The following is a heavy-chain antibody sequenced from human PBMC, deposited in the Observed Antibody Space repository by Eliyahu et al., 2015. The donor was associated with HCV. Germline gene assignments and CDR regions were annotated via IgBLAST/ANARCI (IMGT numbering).Heavy chain of an antibody. D-gene: IGHD3-22*01. Sequence: QVQLVQSGAEVKKPGASVKVSCKASGYTFTSYDINWVRQAAGQGLEWMGWMNPNNGNTGYAQKFQGRVTMTRNTSISTAYMELSSLRSEDTAVYYCARDLDSSGYIDAFDIWGQGTMVTVSS. J-gene: IGHJ3*02. CDR3: ARDLDSSGYIDAFDI. CDR1: GYTFTSYD. V-gene: IGHV1-8*01. CDR2: MNPNNGNT.